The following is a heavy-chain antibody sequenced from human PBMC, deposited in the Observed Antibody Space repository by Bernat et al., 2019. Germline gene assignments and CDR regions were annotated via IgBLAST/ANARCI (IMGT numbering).Heavy chain of an antibody. CDR2: IYYSGIT. J-gene: IGHJ4*02. Sequence: QVQLQESGPGLVKPLETLSLTCTVSGGSISSYYWSWIRQPPGKGLEWIGYIYYSGITYYNPSLKSRVTISLDTSKNQLSLKLSSVTVADTAVYYCARDPGVVVAANSFDYWGQGTLVTVSS. CDR3: ARDPGVVVAANSFDY. V-gene: IGHV4-59*12. CDR1: GGSISSYY. D-gene: IGHD2-15*01.